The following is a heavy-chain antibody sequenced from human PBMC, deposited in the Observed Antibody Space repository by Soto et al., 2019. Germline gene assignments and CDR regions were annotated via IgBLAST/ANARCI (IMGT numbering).Heavy chain of an antibody. D-gene: IGHD2-15*01. CDR2: ISGSGGST. V-gene: IGHV3-23*01. CDR1: GFTFSSYA. CDR3: AQVRGVVALDGYFDC. J-gene: IGHJ4*02. Sequence: EVQLLESGGGLVQPGGSLRLACVASGFTFSSYAMTWVRPASGKGLAWVSGISGSGGSTYYADSVKGRFTISRDNSKTTLYLQMHSLRAEDTAVYFCAQVRGVVALDGYFDCWGQGTLVTVSS.